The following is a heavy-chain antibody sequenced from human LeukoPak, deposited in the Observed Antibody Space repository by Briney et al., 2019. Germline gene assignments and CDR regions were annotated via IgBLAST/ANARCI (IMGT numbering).Heavy chain of an antibody. D-gene: IGHD3-22*01. CDR2: INPSGGST. V-gene: IGHV1-46*01. CDR3: AREPDSSGYFNWFDP. Sequence: ASVKVSCKASGYTFTSYYMHWVRQAPGQGLEWMGIINPSGGSTSYAQKFQGRVTMTRDTSTSTVYMELSSLRPEDTAVYYCAREPDSSGYFNWFDPWGQGTLVTVSS. CDR1: GYTFTSYY. J-gene: IGHJ5*02.